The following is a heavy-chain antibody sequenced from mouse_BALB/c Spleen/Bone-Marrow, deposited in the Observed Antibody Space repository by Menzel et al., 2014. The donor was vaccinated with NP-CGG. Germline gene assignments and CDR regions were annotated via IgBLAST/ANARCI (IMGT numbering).Heavy chain of an antibody. J-gene: IGHJ4*01. CDR1: GYNFISYW. CDR3: ARNYDYDGGYYAMDY. V-gene: IGHV1-7*01. Sequence: VQLQQSGAELAKPGASVKMSCKASGYNFISYWMHWVKQRPGQSLEWIGYINPSTGYTEYNQKFKDKATLTADKSSSKAYMQLCSLTSEDSAVYYCARNYDYDGGYYAMDYWGQGTSVTVSS. D-gene: IGHD2-4*01. CDR2: INPSTGYT.